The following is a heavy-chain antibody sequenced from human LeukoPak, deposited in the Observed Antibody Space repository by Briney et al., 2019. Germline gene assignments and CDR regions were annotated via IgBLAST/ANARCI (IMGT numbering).Heavy chain of an antibody. CDR1: GFTFSSSA. V-gene: IGHV3-30*01. Sequence: GGSLRLSCAASGFTFSSSAMHWVRQAPGKGLEWVAVISYDGSNKYYADSVKGRFTISRDNSKNTLYLQMNSLRAEDTAVYYCASRYDILTGYYSPYYYMDVWGKGTTVTVSS. J-gene: IGHJ6*03. CDR2: ISYDGSNK. CDR3: ASRYDILTGYYSPYYYMDV. D-gene: IGHD3-9*01.